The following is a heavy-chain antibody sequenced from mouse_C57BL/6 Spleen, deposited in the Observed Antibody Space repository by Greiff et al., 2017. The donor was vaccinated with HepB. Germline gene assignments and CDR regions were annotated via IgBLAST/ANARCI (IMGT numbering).Heavy chain of an antibody. Sequence: QVQLQQSGAELVRPGTSVKVSCKASGYAFTNYLIEWVKQRPGQGLEWIGVINPGSGGTNYNEKFKGKATLTADKSSSTAYMQLSSLTSEDSAVYFCARKLSTTRYFDYWGQGTTLTVSS. CDR3: ARKLSTTRYFDY. CDR2: INPGSGGT. J-gene: IGHJ2*01. V-gene: IGHV1-54*01. CDR1: GYAFTNYL. D-gene: IGHD1-1*01.